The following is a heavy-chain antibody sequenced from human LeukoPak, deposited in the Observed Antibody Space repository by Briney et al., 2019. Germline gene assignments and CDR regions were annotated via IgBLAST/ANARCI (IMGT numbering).Heavy chain of an antibody. CDR3: AKLGDILTGYPYYFDC. D-gene: IGHD3-9*01. J-gene: IGHJ4*02. CDR1: GFTCDDYA. CDR2: ISWNSGSI. V-gene: IGHV3-9*01. Sequence: PGGSLRLSCAASGFTCDDYAMHWVRQAPGKGLEWVSGISWNSGSIGYADSVKGRFTISRDNSKNTLYLHMISLRAEDTAVYYCAKLGDILTGYPYYFDCWGQGTLVTVSS.